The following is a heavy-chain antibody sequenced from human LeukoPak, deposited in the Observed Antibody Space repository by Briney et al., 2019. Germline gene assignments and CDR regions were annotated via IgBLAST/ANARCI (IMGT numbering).Heavy chain of an antibody. Sequence: PSETLSLTCAVYGGSFSGYYWSWIRQAPGKGLEWVSYISSSSSYTNYADSVKGRFTISRDNAKNSLYLQMNSLRAEDTAVYYCATSLWFGELAWFDPWGQGTLVTVSS. CDR1: GGSFSGYY. D-gene: IGHD3-10*01. J-gene: IGHJ5*02. CDR2: ISSSSSYT. CDR3: ATSLWFGELAWFDP. V-gene: IGHV3-11*06.